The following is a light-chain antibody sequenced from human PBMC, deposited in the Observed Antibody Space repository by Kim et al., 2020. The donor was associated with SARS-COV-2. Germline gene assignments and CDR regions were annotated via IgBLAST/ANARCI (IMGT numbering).Light chain of an antibody. CDR3: VSWDDSLNGPL. V-gene: IGLV1-44*01. CDR1: SSNIGSNT. Sequence: QSVLTQPPSASATPGQRVTISCAGSSSNIGSNTVNWYQQLPGAAPKLLIYGNDQRPSGVPDRFSASKSDTSASLAISGLRSEDEATYYCVSWDDSLNGPLFGGGTKLTVL. J-gene: IGLJ3*02. CDR2: GND.